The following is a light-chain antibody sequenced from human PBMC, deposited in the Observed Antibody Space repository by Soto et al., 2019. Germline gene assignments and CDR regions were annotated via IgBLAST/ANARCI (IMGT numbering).Light chain of an antibody. CDR2: GAS. CDR1: QSVLSLH. CDR3: HQYSHFTLT. V-gene: IGKV3-20*01. Sequence: ENVLTQSPGTLSLSPGESAIISCRSSQSVLSLHFAWYRKKPGQPPSLLIYGASTGGTGVPVRFSGSGSVTYFTLIISRLEPEDFAVYYCHQYSHFTLTFGRGTTVEIQ. J-gene: IGKJ4*02.